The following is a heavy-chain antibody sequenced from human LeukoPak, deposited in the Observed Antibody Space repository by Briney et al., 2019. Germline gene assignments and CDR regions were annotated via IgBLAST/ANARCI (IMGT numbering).Heavy chain of an antibody. V-gene: IGHV3-11*01. Sequence: GGSLRLSCAASGFTFSDYYMSWIRQAPGKGLEWVSYISSSGSTIYYADSVKGRFTISRDNAKNSLYLQMNSLRAEGTAVYYCASGGYYDSSGYPTFDYWGQGTLVTVSS. CDR2: ISSSGSTI. J-gene: IGHJ4*02. D-gene: IGHD3-22*01. CDR1: GFTFSDYY. CDR3: ASGGYYDSSGYPTFDY.